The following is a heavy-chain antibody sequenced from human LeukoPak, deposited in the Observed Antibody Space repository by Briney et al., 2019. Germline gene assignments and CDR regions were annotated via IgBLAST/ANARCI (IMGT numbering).Heavy chain of an antibody. V-gene: IGHV1-8*01. D-gene: IGHD6-13*01. Sequence: ASVKVSCKASGYTFTSYDINWVRQATGQGLEWMGWMNPNSGNTGYAQKFQGRVTMTRNTSISTAYMELSSLRSEDTAVYYCARPGHSSSWYYYYYYGMDVWGQGTTVTVSS. CDR2: MNPNSGNT. CDR1: GYTFTSYD. J-gene: IGHJ6*02. CDR3: ARPGHSSSWYYYYYYGMDV.